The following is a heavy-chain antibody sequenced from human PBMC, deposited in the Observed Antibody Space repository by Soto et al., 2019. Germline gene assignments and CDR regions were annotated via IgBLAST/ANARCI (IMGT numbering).Heavy chain of an antibody. CDR2: ISGSGDII. Sequence: QVPLVESGGGLVQPGGSLRLSCAASGFTFSDSYMSWIRQAPGKGLEWVSYISGSGDIIEYADSVKGRLTISRDNAKKSLYLQMNSLRAEDTAVYYCARDGDYYDSRGYFLRDAFDIWGQGTMVTVSS. CDR3: ARDGDYYDSRGYFLRDAFDI. CDR1: GFTFSDSY. J-gene: IGHJ3*02. V-gene: IGHV3-11*01. D-gene: IGHD3-22*01.